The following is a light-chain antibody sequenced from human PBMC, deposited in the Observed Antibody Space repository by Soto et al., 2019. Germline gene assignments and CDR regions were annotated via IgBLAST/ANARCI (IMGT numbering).Light chain of an antibody. V-gene: IGKV3-15*01. J-gene: IGKJ4*01. Sequence: EIALTQSPGTLSLSPGEGASLSCRASQSVSSNLAWYQQKPGQAPRLLIYGASTRATGIPARFSGSGSGTEFTLTISSLQSEDFAVYYCQQYNNWPLTFGGGTKVDIK. CDR2: GAS. CDR1: QSVSSN. CDR3: QQYNNWPLT.